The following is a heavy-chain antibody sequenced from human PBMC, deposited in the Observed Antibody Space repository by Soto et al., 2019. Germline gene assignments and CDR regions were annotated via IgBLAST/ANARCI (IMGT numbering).Heavy chain of an antibody. Sequence: PSETLSLTCAVSGYSISSGYYWGWIRQPPGKGLEWIGSIYHSGSTYYNPSLKSRVTISVDTSKNQFSLKLSSVTAADTAVYYCARVGLRYSSSPNLFDYWGQGTLVTVSS. V-gene: IGHV4-38-2*01. J-gene: IGHJ4*02. CDR2: IYHSGST. CDR1: GYSISSGYY. D-gene: IGHD6-6*01. CDR3: ARVGLRYSSSPNLFDY.